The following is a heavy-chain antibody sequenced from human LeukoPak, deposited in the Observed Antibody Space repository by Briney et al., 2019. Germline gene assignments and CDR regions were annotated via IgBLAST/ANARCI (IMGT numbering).Heavy chain of an antibody. CDR3: AREKYYYDSSGYLSY. Sequence: PGGSLRLSCAASGFSFSSYAMHWVRQAPGKGLEWVAVISYDGSNKYYADSVKGRFTISRDNSKNTLYLQMNSLRAEDTAVYYCAREKYYYDSSGYLSYWGQGTLVTVSS. V-gene: IGHV3-30*04. CDR1: GFSFSSYA. D-gene: IGHD3-22*01. CDR2: ISYDGSNK. J-gene: IGHJ4*02.